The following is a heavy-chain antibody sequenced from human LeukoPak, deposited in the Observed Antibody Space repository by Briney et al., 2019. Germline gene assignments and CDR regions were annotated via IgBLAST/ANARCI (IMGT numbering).Heavy chain of an antibody. J-gene: IGHJ4*02. CDR1: GFTFSSYW. CDR2: IKQDGSEK. V-gene: IGHV3-7*01. D-gene: IGHD2-21*02. CDR3: ARPVVTAILDY. Sequence: GGSLRLSXAASGFTFSSYWMSWVRQSPGKGLEWVANIKQDGSEKYYVDSVKGRFTISRDNAKNSLYLQMNSLRAEDTAVYYCARPVVTAILDYWGQGTLVTVSS.